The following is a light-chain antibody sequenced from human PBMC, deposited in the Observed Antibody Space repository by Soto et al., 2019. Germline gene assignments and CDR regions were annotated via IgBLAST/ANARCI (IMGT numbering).Light chain of an antibody. CDR1: QSVSSY. CDR3: QQRSNWPPVT. V-gene: IGKV3-11*02. CDR2: DAS. J-gene: IGKJ4*01. Sequence: EIVLTQSPATLSLSPGERATLSCRASQSVSSYLAWYQQKPGQAPRLLIYDASNRATGIPARFSGSGSGRDFTLTISSLEPEDFAIDYCQQRSNWPPVTFGGGTKVEIK.